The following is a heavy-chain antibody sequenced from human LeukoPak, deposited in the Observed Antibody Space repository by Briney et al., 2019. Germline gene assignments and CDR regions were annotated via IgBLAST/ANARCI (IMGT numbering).Heavy chain of an antibody. D-gene: IGHD6-19*01. CDR2: INPNSGGT. J-gene: IGHJ4*02. V-gene: IGHV1-2*02. CDR3: ARDRTRTGYSSGWYHDY. CDR1: GYTFTGYY. Sequence: ASVKVSCTASGYTFTGYYMHWVRQAPGQGLEWMGWINPNSGGTNYQGRVTMTRDTSISTAYMELSRPRSDDTAVYYCARDRTRTGYSSGWYHDYWGQGTLVTVSS.